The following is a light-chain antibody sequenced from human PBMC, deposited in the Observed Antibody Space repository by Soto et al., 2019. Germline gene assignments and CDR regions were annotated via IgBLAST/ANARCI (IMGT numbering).Light chain of an antibody. CDR1: NSNIASNT. Sequence: QSVLTQPPSASETPGQTVSISCSGSNSNIASNTVNWYQHLTGTAPNLLIYYNNQRPSGVPDRFSGSKSGTSASLAISGLQSEDESDYYCAAWDDTLNRYVFGTGTKVTVL. CDR2: YNN. CDR3: AAWDDTLNRYV. V-gene: IGLV1-44*01. J-gene: IGLJ1*01.